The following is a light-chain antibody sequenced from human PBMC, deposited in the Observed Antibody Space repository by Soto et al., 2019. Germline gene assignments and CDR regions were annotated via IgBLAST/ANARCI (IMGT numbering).Light chain of an antibody. V-gene: IGLV2-14*01. J-gene: IGLJ1*01. Sequence: QSALTQPASVSGSPGQSITISCTGTSSDVGGYNSVSWYLQHPGKAPKLMIYEVSNRPSGVSNRFSGSKSGNTASLTISGLQAEDEADYYCSSYTTNSTYVFGTGTKLTVL. CDR2: EVS. CDR3: SSYTTNSTYV. CDR1: SSDVGGYNS.